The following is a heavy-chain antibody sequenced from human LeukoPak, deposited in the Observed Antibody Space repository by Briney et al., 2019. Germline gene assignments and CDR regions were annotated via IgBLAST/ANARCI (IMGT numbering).Heavy chain of an antibody. J-gene: IGHJ6*03. Sequence: GGSLRLSCAASGFTFSSYWMSWVRQAPGKGLEWVAFIRYDGSSKYYADSVKGRFTISRDNSKNTLYLQMNSLRVEDTAIYYCAKRPGVAYYYMDVWGKGTTVTVSS. V-gene: IGHV3-30*02. D-gene: IGHD2-21*01. CDR1: GFTFSSYW. CDR3: AKRPGVAYYYMDV. CDR2: IRYDGSSK.